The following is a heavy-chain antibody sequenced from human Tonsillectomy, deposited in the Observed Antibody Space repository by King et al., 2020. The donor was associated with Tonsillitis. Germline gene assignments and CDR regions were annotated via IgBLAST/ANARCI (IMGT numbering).Heavy chain of an antibody. CDR3: AGGYSYGPPYYYYYGMDV. Sequence: VQLVESGAEVKKPGASVKVSCKASGYTFTSYDINWVRQATGQGLEWMGWMNPNSGNTGYAQKFKGRVTMTRNTSISTAYMELSSLRSEDTAVYYCAGGYSYGPPYYYYYGMDVWGQGPTVTVSS. V-gene: IGHV1-8*01. CDR1: GYTFTSYD. J-gene: IGHJ6*02. D-gene: IGHD5-18*01. CDR2: MNPNSGNT.